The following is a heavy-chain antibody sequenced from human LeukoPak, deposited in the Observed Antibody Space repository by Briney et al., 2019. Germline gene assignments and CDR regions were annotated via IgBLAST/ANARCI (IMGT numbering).Heavy chain of an antibody. Sequence: GGSLRLSCAASGFTSSSYWMSWVRQAPGKGLEWVANIKQDGSEKYYVDSVKGRFTISRDNAKNSLYLQMNSLRAEDTAVYYCARGAYYFPFDYWGQGTLVTVSS. J-gene: IGHJ4*02. D-gene: IGHD2/OR15-2a*01. CDR1: GFTSSSYW. CDR3: ARGAYYFPFDY. CDR2: IKQDGSEK. V-gene: IGHV3-7*01.